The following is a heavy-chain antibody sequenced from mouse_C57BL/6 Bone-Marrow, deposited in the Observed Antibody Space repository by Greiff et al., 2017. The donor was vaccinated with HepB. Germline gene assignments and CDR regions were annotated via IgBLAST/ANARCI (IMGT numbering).Heavy chain of an antibody. CDR1: GYSITSGYY. J-gene: IGHJ4*01. V-gene: IGHV3-6*01. D-gene: IGHD1-1*01. CDR3: ARGNYGSSYAMDY. Sequence: EVHLVESGPGLVKPSQSLSLTCSVTGYSITSGYYWNWIRQFPGNKLEWMGYISYDGSNNYNPSLKNRISITRDTSKNQFFLKLNSVTTEDTATYYCARGNYGSSYAMDYWGQGTSVTVSS. CDR2: ISYDGSN.